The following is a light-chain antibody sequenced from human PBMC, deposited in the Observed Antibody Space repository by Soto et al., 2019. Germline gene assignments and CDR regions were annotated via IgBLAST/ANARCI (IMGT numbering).Light chain of an antibody. CDR1: QSVNSK. CDR2: GAS. CDR3: QKYNYWPPIT. J-gene: IGKJ5*01. Sequence: EIVMTQSSATPSVSPGERGPLSFRASQSVNSKVAWYQQKPGQAPRLLIYGASNRATGIPDRFSGSGSGTEFTLTISRLQSEDFAVYYCQKYNYWPPITFGQGTRLEIK. V-gene: IGKV3-15*01.